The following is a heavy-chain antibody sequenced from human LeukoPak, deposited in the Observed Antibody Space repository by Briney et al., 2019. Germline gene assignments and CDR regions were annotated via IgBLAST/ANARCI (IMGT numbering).Heavy chain of an antibody. D-gene: IGHD3-3*01. CDR1: GYTFTGYY. V-gene: IGHV1-2*02. CDR2: INPNSGGT. J-gene: IGHJ3*02. CDR3: ARGPRITIFGVVMANDAFDI. Sequence: ASVKVSCKASGYTFTGYYMHWVRQAPGQGLEWMGWINPNSGGTNFAQKFQGRVTMTRDTSISTAYMELSGLRSDDTAVYYCARGPRITIFGVVMANDAFDIWGQGTMVTVSS.